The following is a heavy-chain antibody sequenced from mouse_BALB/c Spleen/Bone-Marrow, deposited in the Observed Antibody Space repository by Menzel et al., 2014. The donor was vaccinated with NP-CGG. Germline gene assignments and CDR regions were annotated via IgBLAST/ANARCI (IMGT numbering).Heavy chain of an antibody. CDR1: GYSFTSYW. CDR3: ARVGLRLPYYFDY. D-gene: IGHD1-2*01. V-gene: IGHV1S127*01. CDR2: IDPSDSET. J-gene: IGHJ2*01. Sequence: QVQLQQPGPQVVRPGASVKISCKASGYSFTSYWMHWVKQRPGQGLEWIGMIDPSDSETRLNQKFKDKATLTVDKSSSTAYMQLSSPTSEGSAVYYCARVGLRLPYYFDYWGQGTTLTVSS.